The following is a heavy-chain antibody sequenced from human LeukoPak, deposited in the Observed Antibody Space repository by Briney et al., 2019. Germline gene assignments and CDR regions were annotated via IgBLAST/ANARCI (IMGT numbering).Heavy chain of an antibody. CDR2: ISPYIGNT. D-gene: IGHD2-2*01. CDR3: ARTPWTRGHQYYYMDV. Sequence: ASVKVSCKASGYTFTSYGISWVRQAPGQGLEWVGWISPYIGNTNYAQNLQGRLTMTADTSTSTAYMELRSLRFDDTAVYYCARTPWTRGHQYYYMDVWGKGTTVTVSS. CDR1: GYTFTSYG. J-gene: IGHJ6*03. V-gene: IGHV1-18*01.